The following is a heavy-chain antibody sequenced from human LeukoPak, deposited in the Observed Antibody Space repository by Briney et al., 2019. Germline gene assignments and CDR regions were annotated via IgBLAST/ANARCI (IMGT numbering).Heavy chain of an antibody. D-gene: IGHD2-8*01. CDR3: ARTLYVPYFDY. Sequence: SETLSLTRTVSGGSISSYYWSWIRQPPGKGLEWIGYIYYSGSTNYNPSLKSRVTISVDTSKNQFSLELSSVTAADTAVYYCARTLYVPYFDYWGQGTLVTVSS. J-gene: IGHJ4*02. CDR2: IYYSGST. CDR1: GGSISSYY. V-gene: IGHV4-59*01.